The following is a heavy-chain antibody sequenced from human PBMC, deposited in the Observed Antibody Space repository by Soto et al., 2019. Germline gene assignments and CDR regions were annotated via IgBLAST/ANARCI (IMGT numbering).Heavy chain of an antibody. V-gene: IGHV6-1*01. CDR3: ARLWDIVVVPAAKVSRAFDI. CDR2: TYYRSKWYN. Sequence: PSQTLSLTCAISGDSVSSNSAAWNWIRQSPSRGLEWLGRTYYRSKWYNDYAVSVKSRITINPDTSKNQFSLQLNSVTPEDTAVYYCARLWDIVVVPAAKVSRAFDIWGQGTMVTVSS. CDR1: GDSVSSNSAA. D-gene: IGHD2-2*01. J-gene: IGHJ3*02.